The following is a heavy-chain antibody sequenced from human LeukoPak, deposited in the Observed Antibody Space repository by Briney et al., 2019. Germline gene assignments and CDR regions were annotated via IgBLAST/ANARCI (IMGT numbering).Heavy chain of an antibody. CDR1: GGSISSHY. V-gene: IGHV4-59*11. Sequence: SETLSLTCTVSGGSISSHYWSWIRQPPGKGLEWIGYFYYSGGTNYNPSLQSRVTISVDTSKNHFSLKLTSVTAADTAVYYCTRLLDNDSSGYPDTFDMRGQGTMVTVSS. D-gene: IGHD3-22*01. CDR3: TRLLDNDSSGYPDTFDM. CDR2: FYYSGGT. J-gene: IGHJ3*02.